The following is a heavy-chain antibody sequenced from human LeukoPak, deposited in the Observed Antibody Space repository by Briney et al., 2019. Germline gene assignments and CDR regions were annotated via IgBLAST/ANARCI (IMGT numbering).Heavy chain of an antibody. J-gene: IGHJ4*02. Sequence: KTGGSLRLSCAASGFTFSDYYMSWIRQAPGKGLEWVSYISSSGSTIYYADSVKGRFTISRDNAKNSLYLQMNSLRAEDTAVYYCARDRLCSGGSCYISSHIDYWGQGTLVTVSS. CDR3: ARDRLCSGGSCYISSHIDY. CDR1: GFTFSDYY. D-gene: IGHD2-15*01. CDR2: ISSSGSTI. V-gene: IGHV3-11*01.